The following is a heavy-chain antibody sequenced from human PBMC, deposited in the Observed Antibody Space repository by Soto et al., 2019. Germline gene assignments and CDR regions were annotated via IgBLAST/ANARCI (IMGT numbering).Heavy chain of an antibody. CDR1: GFTFSSFA. CDR3: AKEIMAAAYATTSAFDL. D-gene: IGHD5-12*01. J-gene: IGHJ4*02. Sequence: ERQLLESGGGLVQPGGSLRLSCVASGFTFSSFAMGWVRQSPGTGLEWVAGVAGSGYDTSFGASVKGRFTISRDNYENTLFLHMTNLRAEDTARYYCAKEIMAAAYATTSAFDLWGPGTVVTVS. CDR2: VAGSGYDT. V-gene: IGHV3-23*01.